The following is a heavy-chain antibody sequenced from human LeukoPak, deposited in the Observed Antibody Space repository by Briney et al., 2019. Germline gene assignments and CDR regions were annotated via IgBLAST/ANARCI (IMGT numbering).Heavy chain of an antibody. J-gene: IGHJ4*02. CDR2: INPNSGGT. CDR1: GYTFTGYY. D-gene: IGHD3-16*01. Sequence: ASVKVSCKASGYTFTGYYMHWVRQAPGHGLEWMGWINPNSGGTNYAQKYHGRGTMTRGTSTSTAYMELSRLRSDDTAVYYCARSTGTTFGLSDYWGQGTLVTVSS. CDR3: ARSTGTTFGLSDY. V-gene: IGHV1-2*02.